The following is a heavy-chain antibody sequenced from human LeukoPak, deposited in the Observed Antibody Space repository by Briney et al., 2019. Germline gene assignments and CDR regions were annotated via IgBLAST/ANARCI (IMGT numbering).Heavy chain of an antibody. V-gene: IGHV3-21*01. J-gene: IGHJ6*02. CDR3: ANSDHSFGYNYYGMDV. CDR2: TSSSGSYI. CDR1: GFTFSSYS. Sequence: PGGSLRLSCAASGFTFSSYSMNWVRQAPGQGLEWVSSTSSSGSYIYYADSVKGRFTISRDNAKNSLYLQMNSLRAEDTAVYYCANSDHSFGYNYYGMDVWGQGTTVTVSS. D-gene: IGHD3-3*01.